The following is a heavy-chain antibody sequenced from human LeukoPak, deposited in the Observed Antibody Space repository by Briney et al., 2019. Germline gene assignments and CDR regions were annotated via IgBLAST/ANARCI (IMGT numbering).Heavy chain of an antibody. CDR3: AKFHCTNGVCYSYYYYGMDV. V-gene: IGHV3-23*01. J-gene: IGHJ6*02. D-gene: IGHD2-8*01. Sequence: GGSLRLSCEASGFTFSSYAMSWVRQAPGKGLEWVSAISGSGGSTYYADSVKGRFTISRDNSKNTLYLQMNSLRAEDTAVYYCAKFHCTNGVCYSYYYYGMDVWGQGTTVTVSS. CDR1: GFTFSSYA. CDR2: ISGSGGST.